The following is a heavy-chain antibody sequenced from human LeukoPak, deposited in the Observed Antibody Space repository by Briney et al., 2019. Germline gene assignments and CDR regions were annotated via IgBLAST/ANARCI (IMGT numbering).Heavy chain of an antibody. V-gene: IGHV1-18*01. CDR2: IRAYNGNT. Sequence: GASVKVSCKASGYTFTSYGISWVRQAPGQGLEWMGWIRAYNGNTNYAQKLQGRVTMTTDTSTSTAYMELRSLRSDDTAVYYCARGVEMATITAFDYWGQGTLVTVSS. CDR1: GYTFTSYG. CDR3: ARGVEMATITAFDY. J-gene: IGHJ4*02. D-gene: IGHD5-24*01.